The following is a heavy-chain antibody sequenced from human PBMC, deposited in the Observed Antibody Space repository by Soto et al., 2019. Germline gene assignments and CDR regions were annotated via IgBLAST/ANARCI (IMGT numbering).Heavy chain of an antibody. CDR2: INSDGSSP. D-gene: IGHD3-3*01. CDR3: TRGSTGYDFWSVYYSNWFDP. V-gene: IGHV3-74*01. Sequence: EVQLVESGGGLVQPGGSLRLSCAASGFTFSSYWMYWVRQAPGKGLVWVSRINSDGSSPSYADSVKGRFTISSDDAKNTLYLQTNSVRAEDAAVYYCTRGSTGYDFWSVYYSNWFDPWGQGTLVTFSS. CDR1: GFTFSSYW. J-gene: IGHJ5*02.